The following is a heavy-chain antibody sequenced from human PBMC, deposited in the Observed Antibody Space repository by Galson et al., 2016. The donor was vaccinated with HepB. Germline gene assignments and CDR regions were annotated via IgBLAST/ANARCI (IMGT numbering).Heavy chain of an antibody. CDR3: ARDPRKIRYQLLEIYYYYYVMDV. CDR2: ISAYNGNT. D-gene: IGHD2-2*01. CDR1: GYTFTTYG. J-gene: IGHJ6*02. Sequence: SVKVSCKASGYTFTTYGISWVRQAPGQGLEWMGWISAYNGNTTYAQKLQGRVTMTTDTSTSTAYMELRSLRSDDTAVYYCARDPRKIRYQLLEIYYYYYVMDVWGQGTTVTVPS. V-gene: IGHV1-18*01.